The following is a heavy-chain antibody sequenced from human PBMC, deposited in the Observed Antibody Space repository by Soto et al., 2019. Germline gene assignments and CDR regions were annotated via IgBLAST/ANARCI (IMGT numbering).Heavy chain of an antibody. V-gene: IGHV1-69*12. CDR3: ARDKDRPQIGGNYYYALDV. CDR1: GGTFGNFA. CDR2: TIPIFPTP. Sequence: QVQLVQSGAEVKKPGSSVTVSCKASGGTFGNFAISWLRQAPGKGLEWMGGTIPIFPTPDYAQNYQGRVTISADESTSTAYMELTSLRSEDTAVYYCARDKDRPQIGGNYYYALDVWGQGTTVTVSS. J-gene: IGHJ6*02.